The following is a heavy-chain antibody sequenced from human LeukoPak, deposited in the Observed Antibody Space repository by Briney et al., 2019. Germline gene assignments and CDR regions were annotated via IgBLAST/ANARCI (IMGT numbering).Heavy chain of an antibody. CDR1: GGSISSSSYY. CDR2: IYYSGST. CDR3: AIRGIAAAGTSLDY. D-gene: IGHD6-13*01. Sequence: SETLSLTCTVSGGSISSSSYYWAWIRQPPGKGREWVVSIYYSGSTYYNPSLKSLVTISVDTSKNQFSLKLSSVTAADTAVYYCAIRGIAAAGTSLDYWGQGTLVTVSS. V-gene: IGHV4-39*01. J-gene: IGHJ4*02.